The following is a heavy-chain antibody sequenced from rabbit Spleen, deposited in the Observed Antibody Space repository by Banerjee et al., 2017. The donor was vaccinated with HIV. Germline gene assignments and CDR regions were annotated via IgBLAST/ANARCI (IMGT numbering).Heavy chain of an antibody. V-gene: IGHV1S7*01. CDR1: GFSFSSKA. CDR3: VRGASSSGYYSL. J-gene: IGHJ4*01. CDR2: IDLLFGTT. D-gene: IGHD1-1*01. Sequence: QQLVESGGGLVKPGASLTLTCKASGFSFSSKAVMCWVRQAPGKGLEWIGYIDLLFGTTYYANWVNGRFTVSSHNAQNTLYLQLNSLTAADTATYFCVRGASSSGYYSLWGPGTLVTVS.